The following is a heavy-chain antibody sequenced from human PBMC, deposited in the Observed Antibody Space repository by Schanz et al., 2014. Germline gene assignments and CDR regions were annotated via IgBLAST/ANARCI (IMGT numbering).Heavy chain of an antibody. Sequence: EVQLLESGGGLIQPGGSLRLSCAASGFIFGSSVMAWVRQAPGKGLEWVSAISGSGGSTYYADSVKGRFTISRDNSKNTLYLQMNSLRAEDTAVYYCAKGRFGELSAFDIWGQGTMVTVSS. D-gene: IGHD3-10*01. CDR1: GFIFGSSV. CDR3: AKGRFGELSAFDI. J-gene: IGHJ3*02. CDR2: ISGSGGST. V-gene: IGHV3-23*01.